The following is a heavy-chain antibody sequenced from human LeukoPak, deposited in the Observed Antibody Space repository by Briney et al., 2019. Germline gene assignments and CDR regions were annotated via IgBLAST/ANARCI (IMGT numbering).Heavy chain of an antibody. J-gene: IGHJ3*02. CDR1: GFTLSSYW. CDR3: ARPTRLFGELLMYAFDI. D-gene: IGHD3-10*01. CDR2: IKQDGSEK. Sequence: PGGSLRLSCAASGFTLSSYWMSWVRQPPGKGLEWVANIKQDGSEKYYVDSVKGRFTISRDNAKNSLYLQMNSLRAEDTAVYCCARPTRLFGELLMYAFDIWGQGTMVTVSS. V-gene: IGHV3-7*04.